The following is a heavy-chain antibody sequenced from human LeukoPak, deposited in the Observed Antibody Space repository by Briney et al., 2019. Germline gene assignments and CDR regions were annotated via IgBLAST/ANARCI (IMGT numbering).Heavy chain of an antibody. CDR3: AKATHATYSTRWSPYFDY. D-gene: IGHD2-2*01. CDR2: ISWNSGSR. J-gene: IGHJ4*02. CDR1: GFTFDDYA. Sequence: GGSLRLSCAASGFTFDDYAMHWVRQAPGKGLEWVSGISWNSGSRGYADSVKGRFTISRDTAKNSLYLQMSSLRAEDTALYYCAKATHATYSTRWSPYFDYWGQGALVTVSS. V-gene: IGHV3-9*01.